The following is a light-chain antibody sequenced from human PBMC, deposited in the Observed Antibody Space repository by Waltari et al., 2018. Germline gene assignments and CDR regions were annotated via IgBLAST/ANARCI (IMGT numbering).Light chain of an antibody. Sequence: QSALTQPASVSGSPGQSITISCTGTSSDVGGYNYVSWYQQRPGKAPKVMICDVSYRASGVSDRCSGSKSGNTASLTISGLQAEDEADYYCASYTSSSTWVFGGGTKLTVL. CDR3: ASYTSSSTWV. CDR2: DVS. V-gene: IGLV2-14*03. J-gene: IGLJ3*02. CDR1: SSDVGGYNY.